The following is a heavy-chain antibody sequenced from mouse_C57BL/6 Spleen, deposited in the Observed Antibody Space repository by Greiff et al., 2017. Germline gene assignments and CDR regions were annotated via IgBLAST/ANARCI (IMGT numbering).Heavy chain of an antibody. Sequence: QVQLQQPGAELVKPGASVKMSCKASGYTFTSYWITWVKQRPGQGHEWIGDLYPGSGSTNYNEKFKRKATLTVDSPSSTAYMQLSRLTSEDSAVYYCARSKGITTGVADWGQGTTLTGSS. J-gene: IGHJ2*01. CDR2: LYPGSGST. CDR3: ARSKGITTGVAD. CDR1: GYTFTSYW. V-gene: IGHV1-55*01. D-gene: IGHD1-1*01.